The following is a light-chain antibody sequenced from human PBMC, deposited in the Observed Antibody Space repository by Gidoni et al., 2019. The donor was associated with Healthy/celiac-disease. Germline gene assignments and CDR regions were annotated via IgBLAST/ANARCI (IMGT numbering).Light chain of an antibody. CDR1: QSISSY. Sequence: DIQMTQSPSSLSASVGDRVTITCRASQSISSYLNWYQQKPGKAPKLLIYAESSLQSGVPSRFSGSGTGTEFTLTISSLQPEAYATYSCQQSYSTIRTWTFGQGTKVEIK. CDR3: QQSYSTIRTWT. J-gene: IGKJ1*01. V-gene: IGKV1-39*01. CDR2: AES.